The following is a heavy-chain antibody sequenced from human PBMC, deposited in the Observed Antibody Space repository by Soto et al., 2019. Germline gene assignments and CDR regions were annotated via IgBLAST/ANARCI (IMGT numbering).Heavy chain of an antibody. CDR2: IYPGDSDT. CDR3: ARSVRDMVTRYWYFDC. V-gene: IGHV5-51*01. CDR1: GYSFTSYW. Sequence: EVQLVESGEEVKKPGESLKISCKGSGYSFTSYWIGWVRQMPGKGLEWMGIIYPGDSDTRYSPSFQGQVTISADKSISTAYSQWSSLKASDTAMYYCARSVRDMVTRYWYFDCWGRGTLVTVS. D-gene: IGHD5-18*01. J-gene: IGHJ2*01.